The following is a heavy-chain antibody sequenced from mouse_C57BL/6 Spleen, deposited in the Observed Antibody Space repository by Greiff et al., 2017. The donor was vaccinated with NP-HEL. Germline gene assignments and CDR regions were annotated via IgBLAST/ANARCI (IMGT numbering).Heavy chain of an antibody. CDR2: IDPSDSYT. V-gene: IGHV1-50*01. CDR1: GYTFTSYW. J-gene: IGHJ2*01. Sequence: QVQLQQPGAELVKPGASVKLSCKASGYTFTSYWMQWVKQRPGQGLEWIGEIDPSDSYTNSNQKFKGKATLTVDTSSSTAYMQLSSLTSEDSAVYYWARGPDYWGQGTTLTVSS. CDR3: ARGPDY.